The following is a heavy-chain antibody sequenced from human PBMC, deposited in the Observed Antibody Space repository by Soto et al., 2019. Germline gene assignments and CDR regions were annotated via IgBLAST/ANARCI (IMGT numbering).Heavy chain of an antibody. D-gene: IGHD1-7*01. J-gene: IGHJ4*02. V-gene: IGHV1-3*01. CDR1: GYTFTSYA. CDR3: ERLIWVVTGTTVFDY. CDR2: INAGNGNT. Sequence: KVSCKASGYTFTSYAMHWVRQAPGQRLEWMGWINAGNGNTKYSQKFQGRVTITRDTSASTAYMELSSLRSEDTAVYYCERLIWVVTGTTVFDYWGQGTLVTVSS.